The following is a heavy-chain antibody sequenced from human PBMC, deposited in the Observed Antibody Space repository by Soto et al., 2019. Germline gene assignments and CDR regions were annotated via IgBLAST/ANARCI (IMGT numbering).Heavy chain of an antibody. V-gene: IGHV4-30-2*01. J-gene: IGHJ4*02. CDR3: ARGGYSGYDFIFDS. D-gene: IGHD5-12*01. CDR1: GGSISGGASS. Sequence: SETLSLTCAVFGGSISGGASSWNWIRQPPGKGLEYIGYIYRTGSTYYNPSLRSRVIMSVDKSKNQFSLKLTSVTAADTAVYYCARGGYSGYDFIFDSWGQGTLVTV. CDR2: IYRTGST.